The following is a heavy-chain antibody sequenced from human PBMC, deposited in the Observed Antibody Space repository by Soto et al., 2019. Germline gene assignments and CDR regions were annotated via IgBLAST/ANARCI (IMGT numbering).Heavy chain of an antibody. CDR3: EKGPYGDYEGGAFDI. CDR2: ISWNSGSI. J-gene: IGHJ3*02. Sequence: EVQLVESGGGLVQPGRSLRLSCAASGFTFDDYAMHWVRQAPGKGLEWVSGISWNSGSIGYADSVEGRFTNSSDNAKNSLYLQMNSLRAEDTALYYCEKGPYGDYEGGAFDIWGQGTMVTVSS. D-gene: IGHD4-17*01. CDR1: GFTFDDYA. V-gene: IGHV3-9*01.